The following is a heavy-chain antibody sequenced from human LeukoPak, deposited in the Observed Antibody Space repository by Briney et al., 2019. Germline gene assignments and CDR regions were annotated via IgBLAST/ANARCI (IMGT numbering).Heavy chain of an antibody. Sequence: ASVKVSCKASGYTFTSYGISWVRQAPGQGLEWMGWISAYNGNTNYAQKLQGRVTMTTDTSTSTAYMELRSLRSDDTAVYYCARVKRYDSSGYYYYWGQGTLVTVSS. V-gene: IGHV1-18*01. CDR2: ISAYNGNT. CDR3: ARVKRYDSSGYYYY. J-gene: IGHJ4*02. CDR1: GYTFTSYG. D-gene: IGHD3-22*01.